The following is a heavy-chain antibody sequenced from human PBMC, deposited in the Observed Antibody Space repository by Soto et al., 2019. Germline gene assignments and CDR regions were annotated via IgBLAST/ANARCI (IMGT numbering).Heavy chain of an antibody. J-gene: IGHJ5*02. CDR2: FYHSGST. CDR1: GVSVTSVDYY. D-gene: IGHD3-22*01. V-gene: IGHV4-30-4*01. Sequence: SETLSLTCPVSGVSVTSVDYYWSWLRQSPGKGLEWIGYFYHSGSTHYNPSLERRVTISADTSKNQFSLRLSSVTVADTAVYYCARTYYYDTKTTMFDPWGQGTRVTVSS. CDR3: ARTYYYDTKTTMFDP.